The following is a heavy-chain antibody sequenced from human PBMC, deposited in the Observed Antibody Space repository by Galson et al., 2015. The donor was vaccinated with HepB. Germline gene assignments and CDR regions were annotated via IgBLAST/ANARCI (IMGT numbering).Heavy chain of an antibody. CDR2: INPDSGGT. V-gene: IGHV1-2*06. D-gene: IGHD2-2*01. J-gene: IGHJ5*02. CDR3: AREYCTGTTCFESRWFDP. Sequence: SVKVSCKASGYTFTGYYMHWVRQAPGQGLEWMGRINPDSGGTTYAQKFQGRVTMTRDTSISTAYMELSRLRSDDTAVYYCAREYCTGTTCFESRWFDPWGQGTLVTVSS. CDR1: GYTFTGYY.